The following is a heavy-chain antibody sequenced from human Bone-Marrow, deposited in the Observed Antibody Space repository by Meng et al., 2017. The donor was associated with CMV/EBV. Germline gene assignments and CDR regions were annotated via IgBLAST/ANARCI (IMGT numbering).Heavy chain of an antibody. CDR2: IYYSGST. J-gene: IGHJ6*02. CDR1: GGSISSYY. Sequence: SETLSLTCTVSGGSISSYYWSWIRQPPGKGLEWIGYIYYSGSTNHNPSLKSRVTISVDTSKHQFSLKLSSVTAADTAVYYCARGYSSGPTYYYYGMDVWGQGTTVTVSS. D-gene: IGHD6-19*01. V-gene: IGHV4-59*01. CDR3: ARGYSSGPTYYYYGMDV.